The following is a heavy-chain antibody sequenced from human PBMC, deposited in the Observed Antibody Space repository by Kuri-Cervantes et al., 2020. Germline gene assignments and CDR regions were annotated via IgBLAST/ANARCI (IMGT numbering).Heavy chain of an antibody. V-gene: IGHV3-30*02. D-gene: IGHD6-19*01. CDR2: IRYDGSNK. Sequence: GGSLRLSCEASGFTFSRYWMSWVRQAPGKGLEWVAFIRYDGSNKYYADSVKGRFTISRDNSRNTLYLQMNSLRAEDTAVYYCASAVTGTSSRVFDSWGQGTLVTVSS. CDR1: GFTFSRYW. J-gene: IGHJ4*02. CDR3: ASAVTGTSSRVFDS.